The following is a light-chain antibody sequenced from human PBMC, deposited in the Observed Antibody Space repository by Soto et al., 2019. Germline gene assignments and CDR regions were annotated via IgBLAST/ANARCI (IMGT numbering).Light chain of an antibody. Sequence: QSALTQPASVSGSPGQSITISCTGTSSDVGSYNLVSWYQQLPGKAPKLVIYEGSKRPSGVSDRFSGSKSGNTASLTISGPKVEKGADNSASPFALFTPLLFGGGTKLTVL. CDR3: SPFALFTPLL. CDR2: EGS. CDR1: SSDVGSYNL. J-gene: IGLJ2*01. V-gene: IGLV2-23*01.